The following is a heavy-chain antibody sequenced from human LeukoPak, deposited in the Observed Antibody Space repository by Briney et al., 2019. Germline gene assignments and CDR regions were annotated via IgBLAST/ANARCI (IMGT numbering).Heavy chain of an antibody. V-gene: IGHV1-2*02. CDR3: ARGYDFWSGYYYYYYMDV. Sequence: GASVKVSCKASGYTFTGYYMHLVRQAPGQGIEWMGWINPNSGGTNYAQKFQGKVTMTSDRSISKAYMELSRLRSDDTAVYYCARGYDFWSGYYYYYYMDVWGKGTTVTVSS. CDR2: INPNSGGT. J-gene: IGHJ6*03. D-gene: IGHD3-3*01. CDR1: GYTFTGYY.